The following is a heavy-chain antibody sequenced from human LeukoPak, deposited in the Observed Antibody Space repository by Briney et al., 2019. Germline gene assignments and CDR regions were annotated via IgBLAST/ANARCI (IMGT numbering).Heavy chain of an antibody. V-gene: IGHV1-2*02. J-gene: IGHJ6*03. CDR2: INPNSGGT. CDR1: GGTFSSYA. D-gene: IGHD6-6*01. CDR3: ARGKAARVLTYYYYYMDV. Sequence: ASVKVSCKASGGTFSSYAISWVRQAPGQGLEWMGWINPNSGGTNYAQKFQGRVTMTRDTSISTAYMELSRLRSDDTAVYYCARGKAARVLTYYYYYMDVWGKGTTVTVSS.